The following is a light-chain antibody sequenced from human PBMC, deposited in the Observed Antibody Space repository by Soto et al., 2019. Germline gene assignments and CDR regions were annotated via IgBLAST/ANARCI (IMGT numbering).Light chain of an antibody. CDR2: GAS. Sequence: EIVLTQSPGTLSLTPGERATLSCRASQSVRSYLAWYQQKPGQAPRLLIYGASNRATGIPDRFSGSGSGTDFTLTICRLEPEDFAVYHCQHYDSSPFTFGQGTKLEIK. CDR3: QHYDSSPFT. V-gene: IGKV3-20*01. CDR1: QSVRSY. J-gene: IGKJ2*01.